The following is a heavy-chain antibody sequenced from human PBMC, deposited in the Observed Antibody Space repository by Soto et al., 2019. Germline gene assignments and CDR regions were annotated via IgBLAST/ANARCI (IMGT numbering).Heavy chain of an antibody. CDR2: IYYSGST. J-gene: IGHJ5*02. CDR3: ARKAGSWFDP. CDR1: GGSIGSGGYY. V-gene: IGHV4-31*03. Sequence: SETLSLTCTVSGGSIGSGGYYWSWIRQHPGKGLEWIGYIYYSGSTYYNPSLKSRVTISVDTSKNQFSLKLSSVSAADTAVYYCARKAGSWFDPWGQGTLVTVSS.